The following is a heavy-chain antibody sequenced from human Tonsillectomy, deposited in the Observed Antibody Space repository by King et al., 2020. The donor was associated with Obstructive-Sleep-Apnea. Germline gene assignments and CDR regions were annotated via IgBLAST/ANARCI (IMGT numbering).Heavy chain of an antibody. J-gene: IGHJ3*02. Sequence: VQLQQWGAGLLKPSETLSLTCAVYGGSFSGYYWSWIRQPPGKGLEWIGEINHSGSTNYNPSLKSRVTISVDTSKNQFSLKLSSVTAADTAVYYCARNPYYYDSSGYPDAFDIWGQGTMVTVSS. CDR2: INHSGST. CDR3: ARNPYYYDSSGYPDAFDI. CDR1: GGSFSGYY. D-gene: IGHD3-22*01. V-gene: IGHV4-34*01.